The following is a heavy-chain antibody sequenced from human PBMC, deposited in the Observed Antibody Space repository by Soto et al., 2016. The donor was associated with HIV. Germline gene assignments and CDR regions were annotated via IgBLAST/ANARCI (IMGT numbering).Heavy chain of an antibody. CDR3: AKARAGRGSFDY. J-gene: IGHJ4*02. CDR2: ISGSGGST. Sequence: EVQLLESGGGLVQPGGSLRLSCAASGFTFSSYAMSWVRQAPGKGLEWVSAISGSGGSTCYADSVKGRFTISRDNSKNTLYLQMNSLRAEDTAVYYCAKARAGRGSFDYWGQGTLVTVSS. V-gene: IGHV3-23*01. CDR1: GFTFSSYA. D-gene: IGHD6-19*01.